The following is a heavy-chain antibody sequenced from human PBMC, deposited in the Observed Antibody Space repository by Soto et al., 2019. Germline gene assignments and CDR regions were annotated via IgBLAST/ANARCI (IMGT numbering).Heavy chain of an antibody. CDR3: VVGALGY. CDR1: GFTLSGNY. CDR2: IYNGGST. D-gene: IGHD1-26*01. Sequence: EVQLVETGGGLIQPGGSLRLSCAASGFTLSGNYMYWVRQAPGKGLQWVSVIYNGGSTYYADSVKGRFTISRDTSKNTLYLQMNSLRVEDTAVYYCVVGALGYRGQGTLVTVSS. J-gene: IGHJ4*02. V-gene: IGHV3-53*02.